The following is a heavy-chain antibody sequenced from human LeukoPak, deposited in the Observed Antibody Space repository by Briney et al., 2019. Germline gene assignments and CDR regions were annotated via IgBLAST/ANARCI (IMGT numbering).Heavy chain of an antibody. D-gene: IGHD6-19*01. Sequence: PGGSLRLSCAASGFTFSRYAMSWVRQAPEKGLEWVSAFSGSGGSTYYADSVKGRFTISRDNSKNTLYLQMNSLRAEDTAVYYCAKAGTAYYYYGMDVWGQGTTVTVSS. CDR1: GFTFSRYA. CDR3: AKAGTAYYYYGMDV. CDR2: FSGSGGST. V-gene: IGHV3-23*01. J-gene: IGHJ6*02.